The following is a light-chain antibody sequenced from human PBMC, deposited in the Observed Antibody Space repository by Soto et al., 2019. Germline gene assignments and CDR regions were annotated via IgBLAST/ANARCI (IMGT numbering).Light chain of an antibody. V-gene: IGKV3-11*01. CDR1: QSVSNSY. CDR2: DAS. Sequence: EIVMTHSPDTLSVYTGERATLSCRASQSVSNSYLAWYQQKPGQAPRLLIYDASNRATGIPARFSGSGSGTDFTLTISSLEPEDFAVYCCQQRSNWITFGQGAR. CDR3: QQRSNWIT. J-gene: IGKJ5*01.